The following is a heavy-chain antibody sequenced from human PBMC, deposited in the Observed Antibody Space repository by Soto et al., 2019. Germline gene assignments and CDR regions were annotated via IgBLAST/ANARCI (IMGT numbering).Heavy chain of an antibody. CDR3: ARGCSGGSCYASFDY. V-gene: IGHV4-59*01. CDR1: GGSISSYF. J-gene: IGHJ4*02. Sequence: SETLSLTCTVSGGSISSYFWSWIRQSPGKGLEWIGYIYYTGKTNYNPSLKSRVSMSVDTSKKQFFLALSSVTAADTAVYYCARGCSGGSCYASFDYWGQGRLVTVSS. CDR2: IYYTGKT. D-gene: IGHD2-15*01.